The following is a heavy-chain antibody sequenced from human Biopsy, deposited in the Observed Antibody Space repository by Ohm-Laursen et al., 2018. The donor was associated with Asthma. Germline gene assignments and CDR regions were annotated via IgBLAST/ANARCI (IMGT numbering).Heavy chain of an antibody. D-gene: IGHD2-15*01. V-gene: IGHV3-7*05. Sequence: SLRLSCAAAGFTFSTSWMTWGRQAPGKGLEWGANIKEDGSEKNYVDSVKGRFTITRDNGKNSLYLQMNSLRAEDTAVYYCARDVDLRSVYWGQRTLVTVSS. CDR2: IKEDGSEK. CDR1: GFTFSTSW. J-gene: IGHJ4*02. CDR3: ARDVDLRSVY.